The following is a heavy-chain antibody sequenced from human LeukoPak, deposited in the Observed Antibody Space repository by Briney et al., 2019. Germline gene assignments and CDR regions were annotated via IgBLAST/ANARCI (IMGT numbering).Heavy chain of an antibody. CDR3: ARDYIAILGRNAFDI. J-gene: IGHJ3*02. CDR2: ISADSSGI. V-gene: IGHV3-48*01. D-gene: IGHD4-11*01. CDR1: GFTFSDYA. Sequence: PGGSLRLSCAASGFTFSDYALNWVRQASGKGLEWVSYISADSSGIYYADSVKGRFTISRDNAKNSLHLQMNNLRAEDTAVYYCARDYIAILGRNAFDIWGQGTMVTVSS.